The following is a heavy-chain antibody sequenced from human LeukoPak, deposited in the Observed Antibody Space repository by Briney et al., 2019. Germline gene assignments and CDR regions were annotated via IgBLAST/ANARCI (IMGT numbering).Heavy chain of an antibody. CDR1: GGSISSFY. CDR2: ISYSETT. CDR3: ARDKGLPQAFDI. Sequence: SETLSLTCTVSGGSISSFYWSWIRQPPGKGLEYLGYISYSETTSYNPSLKSRVTISVDTSKNQFSLKLTSVTAADTAVYYCARDKGLPQAFDIWGQGTMVTVSS. J-gene: IGHJ3*02. V-gene: IGHV4-59*01. D-gene: IGHD5/OR15-5a*01.